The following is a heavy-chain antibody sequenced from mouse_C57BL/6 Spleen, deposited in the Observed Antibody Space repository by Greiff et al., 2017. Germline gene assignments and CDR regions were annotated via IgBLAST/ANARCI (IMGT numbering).Heavy chain of an antibody. Sequence: EVQLQQSGPELVKPGASVKISCKASGYSFTDYNMNWVKQSNGKSLEWIGEINPNYGTTSYNQKFKGKATLTVDQSSSTAYMQLNSLTSEDSAVYYCARGVYYGNYEDAMDYWGQGTSVTVSS. D-gene: IGHD2-1*01. J-gene: IGHJ4*01. CDR2: INPNYGTT. CDR3: ARGVYYGNYEDAMDY. CDR1: GYSFTDYN. V-gene: IGHV1-39*01.